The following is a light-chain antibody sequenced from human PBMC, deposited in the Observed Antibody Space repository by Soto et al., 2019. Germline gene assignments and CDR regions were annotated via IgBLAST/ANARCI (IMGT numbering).Light chain of an antibody. V-gene: IGKV1-5*03. Sequence: DIQMTQSPSTLSASAGERVAITCRASQSISSWLAWYQQKPGKAPKLLIYKASSLESGVPSRFSGSGSGTEFTLTISSLQPDDFATYYCQQYNSYSWTFGQGTKVDIK. J-gene: IGKJ1*01. CDR3: QQYNSYSWT. CDR2: KAS. CDR1: QSISSW.